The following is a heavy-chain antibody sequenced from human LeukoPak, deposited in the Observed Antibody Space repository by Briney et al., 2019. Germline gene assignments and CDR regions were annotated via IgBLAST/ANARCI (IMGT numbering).Heavy chain of an antibody. CDR1: GFIFSTNG. V-gene: IGHV3-30*03. Sequence: HSERSLRLSCAASGFIFSTNGMHWVRQAPGKGLEWVAVIPYDGSNKYYADSVKGRFTISRDNSKNTLYLQMNSLRVEDTAVYYCARDGSGSSMAVWGRGTLVTVSS. D-gene: IGHD3-10*01. CDR3: ARDGSGSSMAV. CDR2: IPYDGSNK. J-gene: IGHJ4*02.